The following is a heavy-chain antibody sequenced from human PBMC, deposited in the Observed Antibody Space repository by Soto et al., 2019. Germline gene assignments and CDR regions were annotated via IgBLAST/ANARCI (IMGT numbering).Heavy chain of an antibody. D-gene: IGHD3-9*01. CDR1: GGTFSSYT. J-gene: IGHJ4*02. V-gene: IGHV1-69*02. Sequence: ASVKVSCKASGGTFSSYTISWVRQAPGQGLEWMGRIIPILGIANYAQKFQGRVTITADKSTSTAYMELSSLRSEDTAVYYCARIGNGLTGCMDVWGQGTLVTVSS. CDR2: IIPILGIA. CDR3: ARIGNGLTGCMDV.